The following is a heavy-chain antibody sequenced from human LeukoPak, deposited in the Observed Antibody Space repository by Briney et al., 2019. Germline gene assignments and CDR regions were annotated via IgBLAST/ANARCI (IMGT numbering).Heavy chain of an antibody. V-gene: IGHV1-69*13. Sequence: SVKVSCKASGGTFSSYAISWVRQAPGQGLEWMGGIIPIFGTANYAQKFQGRVTITADESTSTAYMELSSLRSEDTAVYYCARKGYYGSGTYQNWFDPWGQGTLVTVSS. CDR2: IIPIFGTA. CDR1: GGTFSSYA. D-gene: IGHD3-10*01. CDR3: ARKGYYGSGTYQNWFDP. J-gene: IGHJ5*02.